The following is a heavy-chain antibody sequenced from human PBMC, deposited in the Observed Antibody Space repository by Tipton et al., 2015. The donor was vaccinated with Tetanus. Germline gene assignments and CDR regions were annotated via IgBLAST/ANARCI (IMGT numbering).Heavy chain of an antibody. J-gene: IGHJ3*02. D-gene: IGHD1-26*01. V-gene: IGHV3-53*01. Sequence: QLVQSGGGLIQPGGSLRLSCAASGFTVSSNYMSWVRQAPGKGLEWVSVIYSGGSTYYADSVKGRFTISRDNSKNTLYLQMNSLRAEDTAVYYCAGEAPFSADAFDIWGQGTMVTVSS. CDR3: AGEAPFSADAFDI. CDR1: GFTVSSNY. CDR2: IYSGGST.